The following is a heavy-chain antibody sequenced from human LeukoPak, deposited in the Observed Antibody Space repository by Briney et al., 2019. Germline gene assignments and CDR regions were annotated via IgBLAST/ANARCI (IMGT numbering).Heavy chain of an antibody. D-gene: IGHD3-3*01. V-gene: IGHV3-48*01. CDR1: GFTFSSYS. CDR3: ARDPGSTIFGVALNAFDI. Sequence: PGGSLRLSCAASGFTFSSYSMNWVRQAPGKGLEWVSYISSSSSIIYYADSVKGRFTISRDNAKNSLYLQMNSLGAEDTAVYYCARDPGSTIFGVALNAFDIWGQGTMVTVSS. J-gene: IGHJ3*02. CDR2: ISSSSSII.